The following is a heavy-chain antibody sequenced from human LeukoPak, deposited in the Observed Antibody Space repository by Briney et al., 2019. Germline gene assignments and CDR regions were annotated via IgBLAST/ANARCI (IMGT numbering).Heavy chain of an antibody. CDR1: GFTFSSYE. J-gene: IGHJ4*02. V-gene: IGHV3-48*03. Sequence: GGSLRLSCAASGFTFSSYEMNWVRQAPGKELEWVSYISNSGSTKYYADSVKGRFTISRDNAKNSLYLQMNSLRAEGTAVYYCARLKYYGFWSGYSTFDYGGQGTLVTVSS. D-gene: IGHD3-3*01. CDR3: ARLKYYGFWSGYSTFDY. CDR2: ISNSGSTK.